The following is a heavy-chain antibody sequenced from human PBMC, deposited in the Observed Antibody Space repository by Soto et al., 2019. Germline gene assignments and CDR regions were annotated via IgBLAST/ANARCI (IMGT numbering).Heavy chain of an antibody. D-gene: IGHD6-13*01. CDR3: GRNEEQLAFDY. Sequence: TGGSMILSCGASGFTFGDYYVSWIRQAPGKGLEWVSYISSSGSAIYYADSVKGRFTISRDNAKNSLYLQMDSLRAEDTAVYYCGRNEEQLAFDYWGQGTLVTVSS. V-gene: IGHV3-11*01. CDR2: ISSSGSAI. J-gene: IGHJ4*02. CDR1: GFTFGDYY.